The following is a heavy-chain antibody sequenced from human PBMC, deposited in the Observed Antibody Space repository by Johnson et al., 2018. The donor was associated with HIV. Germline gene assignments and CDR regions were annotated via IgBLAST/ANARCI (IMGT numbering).Heavy chain of an antibody. D-gene: IGHD3-22*01. CDR1: GFTFSSYA. Sequence: QVQLVESGGGVVQPGRSLRLSCAASGFTFSSYAMHWVRQAPGKGLEWVAVISYDGSNKYYADSVKGRFTISRDNSKNTLYLQMNSLRAEDTAVYYCARGGYYDRKPYDAFDIWGQGTMVTVSS. V-gene: IGHV3-30-3*01. J-gene: IGHJ3*02. CDR3: ARGGYYDRKPYDAFDI. CDR2: ISYDGSNK.